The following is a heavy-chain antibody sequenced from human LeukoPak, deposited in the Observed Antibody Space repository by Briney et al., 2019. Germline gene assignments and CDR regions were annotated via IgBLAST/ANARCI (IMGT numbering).Heavy chain of an antibody. J-gene: IGHJ5*02. CDR3: ARARYYDILTGGSWFDP. CDR1: GYTFTGYY. CDR2: IIPIFGTA. D-gene: IGHD3-9*01. Sequence: SVKVSCKASGYTFTGYYMHWVRQAPGQGLEWMGGIIPIFGTANYAQKFQGRVTITADKSTSTAYMELSSLRSEDTAVYYCARARYYDILTGGSWFDPWGQGTLVTVSS. V-gene: IGHV1-69*06.